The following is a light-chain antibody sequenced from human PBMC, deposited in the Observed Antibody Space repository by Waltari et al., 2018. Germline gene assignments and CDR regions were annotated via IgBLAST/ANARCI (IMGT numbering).Light chain of an antibody. J-gene: IGKJ3*01. CDR2: WAS. Sequence: FVMTQSPDSLAVSLGERATINCKSSQSALYRSDNNNYLAWYQQKPGQPPKLPIYWASTRESGVPDRFSGSGSGTDFTLTISSLQAEDVAVYYCQQYYAYPFTFGPGTKVDIK. V-gene: IGKV4-1*01. CDR1: QSALYRSDNNNY. CDR3: QQYYAYPFT.